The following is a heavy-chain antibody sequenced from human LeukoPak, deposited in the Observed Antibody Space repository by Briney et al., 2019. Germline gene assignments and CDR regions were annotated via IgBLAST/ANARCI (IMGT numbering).Heavy chain of an antibody. CDR3: ARDRDDFWSGIDY. D-gene: IGHD3-3*01. V-gene: IGHV3-21*01. CDR1: GYTFSSYS. J-gene: IGHJ4*02. CDR2: ISSSSSYI. Sequence: GWSLRLSCAASGYTFSSYSMYWVHQAPGKGLEWVSSISSSSSYIYYADSVKGRFTISRDNAKNSLYLQMNSLRAEDTAVYYCARDRDDFWSGIDYWGQGTLVTVSS.